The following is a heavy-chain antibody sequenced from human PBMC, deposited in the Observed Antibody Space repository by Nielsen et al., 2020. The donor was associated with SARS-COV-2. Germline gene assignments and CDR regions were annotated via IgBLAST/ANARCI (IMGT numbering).Heavy chain of an antibody. V-gene: IGHV4-59*01. D-gene: IGHD6-13*01. CDR3: ARVRYSSRTIDY. Sequence: SETLSLTCTVSGASISSYYWSWIRQLPGKGLEWIGYIYYSGSTNYNPSLKSRVTISVDTSKNQFSLKLSSVTAADTAVYYCARVRYSSRTIDYWGQGTLVTVSS. CDR2: IYYSGST. J-gene: IGHJ4*02. CDR1: GASISSYY.